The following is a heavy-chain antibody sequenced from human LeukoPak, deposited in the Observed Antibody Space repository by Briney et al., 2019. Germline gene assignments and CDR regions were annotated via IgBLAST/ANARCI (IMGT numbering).Heavy chain of an antibody. CDR1: GFTFSSYG. V-gene: IGHV3-48*01. CDR3: AREDIVVVVAAYYYYGMDV. J-gene: IGHJ6*02. CDR2: ISSSSSTI. D-gene: IGHD2-15*01. Sequence: QPGGSLRLSCAASGFTFSSYGMNWVRQAPGKGLEWVSYISSSSSTIYYADSVKGRFTISRDNAKNSLYLQMNSLRAEDTAVYYCAREDIVVVVAAYYYYGMDVWGQGTTVTVSS.